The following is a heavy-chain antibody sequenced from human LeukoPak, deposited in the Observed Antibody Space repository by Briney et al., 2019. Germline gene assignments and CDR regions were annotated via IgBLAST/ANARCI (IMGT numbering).Heavy chain of an antibody. CDR2: ISASGGST. CDR3: AKAEWAVLIVYATSYFDY. CDR1: GFTFSSYA. J-gene: IGHJ4*02. V-gene: IGHV3-23*01. D-gene: IGHD2-8*01. Sequence: GGSLRLSCAASGFTFSSYAMSWVRQAPGKGLEWVSAISASGGSTYYADSVKGRFTISRDFSKDTLYLQMNSLRAEDTAVYYCAKAEWAVLIVYATSYFDYWGQGTLVTVSS.